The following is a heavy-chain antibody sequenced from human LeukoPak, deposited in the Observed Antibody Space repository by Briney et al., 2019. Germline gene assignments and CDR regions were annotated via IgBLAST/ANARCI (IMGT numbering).Heavy chain of an antibody. CDR1: GGSISSYY. CDR3: ARTYGSSGLGYFDL. V-gene: IGHV4-59*01. Sequence: KPSETLSLTCTVSGGSISSYYWSWIRQPPGKGLEWIGYIYYSGSTNYSPSLKSRLTISVDTSKNQFSLKLSSVTAAGTAVYYCARTYGSSGLGYFDLWGRGTLVTVSS. CDR2: IYYSGST. D-gene: IGHD6-13*01. J-gene: IGHJ2*01.